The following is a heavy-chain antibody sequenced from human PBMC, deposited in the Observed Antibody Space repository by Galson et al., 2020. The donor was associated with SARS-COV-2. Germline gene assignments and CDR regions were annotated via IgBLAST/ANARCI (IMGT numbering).Heavy chain of an antibody. CDR2: IYTSGST. V-gene: IGHV4-61*09. J-gene: IGHJ4*02. D-gene: IGHD2-21*02. CDR1: GGSISSGNYY. Sequence: SETLSLTCTVSGGSISSGNYYWSWIRQPAGKGLEWIGHIYTSGSTNYNPSLKSRITISLDTSKNQFSLKLSSVTAADTAVYYCARESLPDDGDDVRTFDYWGQGTLVTVSS. CDR3: ARESLPDDGDDVRTFDY.